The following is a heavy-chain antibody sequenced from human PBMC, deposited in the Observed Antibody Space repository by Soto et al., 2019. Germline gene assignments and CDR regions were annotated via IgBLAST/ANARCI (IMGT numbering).Heavy chain of an antibody. J-gene: IGHJ3*02. D-gene: IGHD5-18*01. CDR2: ISGSGGST. CDR1: GFTFSSYA. Sequence: GGSLRLSCAASGFTFSSYAMSWVRQAPGKGLEWVSAISGSGGSTYYADSVKGRFTISRDNSKNTLYLQMNSLRAEDTAVYYCAKEKNVDTAMVFGDAFDIWGQGTMVTVSS. CDR3: AKEKNVDTAMVFGDAFDI. V-gene: IGHV3-23*01.